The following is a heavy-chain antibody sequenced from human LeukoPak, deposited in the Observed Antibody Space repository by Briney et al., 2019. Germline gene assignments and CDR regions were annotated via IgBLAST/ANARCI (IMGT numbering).Heavy chain of an antibody. V-gene: IGHV4-34*01. CDR2: INHSGST. CDR3: ARSRGSRIAARRNGVYFDY. CDR1: GGSFSGYY. D-gene: IGHD6-6*01. Sequence: SETLSLTCAVYGGSFSGYYWSWIRQPPGKGLEWIGEINHSGSTNYNPSLKSRVTISVDTSKNQFSLELSSVTAADTAVYYCARSRGSRIAARRNGVYFDYWGQGTLVTVSS. J-gene: IGHJ4*02.